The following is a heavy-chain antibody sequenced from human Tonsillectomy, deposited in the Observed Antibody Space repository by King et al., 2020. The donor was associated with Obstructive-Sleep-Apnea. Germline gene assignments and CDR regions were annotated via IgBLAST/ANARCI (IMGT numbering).Heavy chain of an antibody. CDR1: GFTFSSYG. CDR2: ISYDGSNK. Sequence: QVQLVESGGGVVQPGRSLRLSCAASGFTFSSYGMHWVRQAPGKGLEWVAVISYDGSNKYYADSVKGRFTISRDNSKNTLYLQMNSLRAEDTAVYYCAKNYYDSSAYAAAWGDAFDIWGQGTMVTVSS. J-gene: IGHJ3*02. D-gene: IGHD3-22*01. CDR3: AKNYYDSSAYAAAWGDAFDI. V-gene: IGHV3-30*18.